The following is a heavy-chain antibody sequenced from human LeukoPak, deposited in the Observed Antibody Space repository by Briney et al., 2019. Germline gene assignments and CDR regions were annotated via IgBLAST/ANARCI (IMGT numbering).Heavy chain of an antibody. CDR3: ASLEWEPDYYYYMDV. Sequence: PSQTLSLTCTVSGGSISSGGYYWSWIRQPPGKGLEWIGYIYHSGSTYYNPSLKSRVTISVDRSKNQFSLKLSSVTAADTAVYYCASLEWEPDYYYYMDVWGKGTTVTVSS. D-gene: IGHD1-26*01. J-gene: IGHJ6*03. V-gene: IGHV4-30-2*01. CDR2: IYHSGST. CDR1: GGSISSGGYY.